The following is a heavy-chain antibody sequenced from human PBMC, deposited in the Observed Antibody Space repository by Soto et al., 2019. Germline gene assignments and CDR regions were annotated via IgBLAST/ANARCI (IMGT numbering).Heavy chain of an antibody. D-gene: IGHD3-3*01. V-gene: IGHV4-39*01. CDR2: IFYNGYT. CDR1: ADSISTSSYH. J-gene: IGHJ4*02. Sequence: QLQLQESGPGLVKPSETLSLTCIVSADSISTSSYHWGWIRQPPGKGLEWIGSIFYNGYTYYKPSLKSRVTISVDTSKNQFSLRLDSVTAADTAVYYCARTKGNYDFWAFDYWGRGTLVTVSS. CDR3: ARTKGNYDFWAFDY.